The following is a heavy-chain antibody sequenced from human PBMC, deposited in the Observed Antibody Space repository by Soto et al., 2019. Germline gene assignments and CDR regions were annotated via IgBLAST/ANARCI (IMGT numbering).Heavy chain of an antibody. CDR1: GFTFSGYA. V-gene: IGHV3-23*01. D-gene: IGHD1-1*01. Sequence: EVHLLESGGGFVQPGGSLRLSCAASGFTFSGYAMSWVRQAPGKGLEWVSSISGSGGTTYYEDSVKGRFTISRDNSNDTLFLQMHSLRADDTALYYCAKDRGYAANWYTGDSRGQGTLVAVSS. CDR2: ISGSGGTT. CDR3: AKDRGYAANWYTGDS. J-gene: IGHJ4*02.